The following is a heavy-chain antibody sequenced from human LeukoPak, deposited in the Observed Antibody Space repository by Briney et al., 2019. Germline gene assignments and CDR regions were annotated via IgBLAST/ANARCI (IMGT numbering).Heavy chain of an antibody. CDR2: IYYSGST. Sequence: SQTLPLTCTVSGGSISSGGYYWSWIRQQPGKGLEWIGYIYYSGSTYYNPSLKSRLNISVDTSKNQFSLKLSSVTAADTAVYYCASGGGYRSNWFDPWGQGTLVTVSS. CDR1: GGSISSGGYY. D-gene: IGHD5-18*01. CDR3: ASGGGYRSNWFDP. J-gene: IGHJ5*02. V-gene: IGHV4-31*03.